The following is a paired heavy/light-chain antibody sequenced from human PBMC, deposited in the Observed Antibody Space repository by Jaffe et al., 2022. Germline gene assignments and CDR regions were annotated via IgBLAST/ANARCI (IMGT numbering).Light chain of an antibody. Sequence: EIVLTQSPGTLSLSPGERATLSCRASQSVSSSYLAWYQQKPGQAPRLLIYGASSRATGIPDRFSGSGSGTDFTLTISRLEPEDFAVYYCQQYGSSRSTFGQGTKLEIK. CDR2: GAS. CDR1: QSVSSSY. J-gene: IGKJ2*02. V-gene: IGKV3-20*01. CDR3: QQYGSSRST.
Heavy chain of an antibody. CDR2: IFSNDEK. J-gene: IGHJ4*02. V-gene: IGHV2-26*01. D-gene: IGHD6-19*01. CDR3: ARILRVGVWGSGWALHFDY. CDR1: GFSLSNARMG. Sequence: QVTLKESGPVLVKPTETLTLTCTVSGFSLSNARMGVSWIRQPPGKALEWLAHIFSNDEKSYSTSLKSRLTISKDTSKSQVVLTMTNMDPVDTATYYCARILRVGVWGSGWALHFDYWGQGTLVTVSS.